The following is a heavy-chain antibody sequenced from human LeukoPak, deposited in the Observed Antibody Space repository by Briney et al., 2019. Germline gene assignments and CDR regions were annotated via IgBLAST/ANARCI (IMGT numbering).Heavy chain of an antibody. D-gene: IGHD2-2*01. V-gene: IGHV4-34*01. J-gene: IGHJ5*02. CDR2: FNHSGST. CDR3: ARSIVVVPAGMTNWFDP. CDR1: GGSFSGYY. Sequence: PSETLSLTCAVYGGSFSGYYWSWIRQPPGKGLEWIGEFNHSGSTNYNPSLKSRVTISVDTSKNQFSLKLSSVTAADTAVYYCARSIVVVPAGMTNWFDPWGQGTLVTVSS.